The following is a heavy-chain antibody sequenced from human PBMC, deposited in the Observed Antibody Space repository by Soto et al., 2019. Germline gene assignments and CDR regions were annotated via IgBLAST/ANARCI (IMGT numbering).Heavy chain of an antibody. CDR1: GGSISSYY. Sequence: SETLSLTCTVSGGSISSYYWSWIRQPPGKGLEWIGYIYYSGSTNYNPSLKSRVTISVDTSKNQFSLKLSSVTAADTAVYYCARGDYIWGRVAAFDIWGQGTMVNVSS. CDR3: ARGDYIWGRVAAFDI. D-gene: IGHD3-16*01. J-gene: IGHJ3*02. V-gene: IGHV4-59*08. CDR2: IYYSGST.